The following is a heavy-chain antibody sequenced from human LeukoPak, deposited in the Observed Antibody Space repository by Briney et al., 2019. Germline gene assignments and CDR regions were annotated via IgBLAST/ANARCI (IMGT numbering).Heavy chain of an antibody. D-gene: IGHD6-19*01. CDR1: RFTFSTYA. CDR2: ISNDGTNE. Sequence: PGGSLRLSCAASRFTFSTYAMHWVRQAPGKGLEWVAGISNDGTNEDHADSVKGRFTISRDNSKNTLYLQMNSLRAEDTAIHYCARDRIAVAGMGAFQHWGQGTLVTVSS. V-gene: IGHV3-30-3*01. J-gene: IGHJ1*01. CDR3: ARDRIAVAGMGAFQH.